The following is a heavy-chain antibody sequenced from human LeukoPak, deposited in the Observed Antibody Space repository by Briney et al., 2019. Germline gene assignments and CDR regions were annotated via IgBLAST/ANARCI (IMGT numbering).Heavy chain of an antibody. D-gene: IGHD3-3*01. V-gene: IGHV1-24*01. CDR3: ATDPSTRGFWSGYGMDV. CDR2: FDPEDGET. J-gene: IGHJ6*02. Sequence: ASVKVSCKVSEYTLTELSMHWVRQAPGRGLEWMGGFDPEDGETIYAQKFQGRVTMTEDTSTDTAYMELSSLRSEDTALYYRATDPSTRGFWSGYGMDVWGQGTTVTVSS. CDR1: EYTLTELS.